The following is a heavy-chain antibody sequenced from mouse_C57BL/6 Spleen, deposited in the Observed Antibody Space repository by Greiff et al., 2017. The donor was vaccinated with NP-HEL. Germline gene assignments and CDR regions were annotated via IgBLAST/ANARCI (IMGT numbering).Heavy chain of an antibody. D-gene: IGHD1-1*01. CDR1: GFTFSSYG. V-gene: IGHV5-6*01. J-gene: IGHJ4*01. CDR2: ISSGGSYT. Sequence: EVQLVESGGDLVKPGGSLKLSCAASGFTFSSYGMSWVRQTPDKRLEWVATISSGGSYTYYPDSVKGRFTISRDNAKNTLYLQMSSLKSEDTAMYYCARDYYDDYAMDYWGQRTSVTVSS. CDR3: ARDYYDDYAMDY.